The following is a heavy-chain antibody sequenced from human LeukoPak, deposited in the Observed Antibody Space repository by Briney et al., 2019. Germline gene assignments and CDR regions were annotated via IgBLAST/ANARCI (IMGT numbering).Heavy chain of an antibody. V-gene: IGHV3-23*01. CDR3: AKEVSDGMDV. CDR1: GFTFRNYA. D-gene: IGHD2-8*01. Sequence: GGSLRLSCTASGFTFRNYAMSWVRQAPGEGLEWVSVISGSSGSLYYTDSVKGRFTISRDNSKNTLYLQMNSLRADDTAVYYCAKEVSDGMDVWGQGTTVTVSS. J-gene: IGHJ6*02. CDR2: ISGSSGSL.